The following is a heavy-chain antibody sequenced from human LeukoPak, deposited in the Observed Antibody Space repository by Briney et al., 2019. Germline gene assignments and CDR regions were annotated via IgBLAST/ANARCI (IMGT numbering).Heavy chain of an antibody. D-gene: IGHD6-13*01. CDR1: GYTFTSYD. Sequence: ASVKVSCKASGYTFTSYDINWVRQATGQGLEWMGWMNPNSGNTGYAQKFQGRVTMTRNTSISTAYMELSSLRSEDTAVYYCAREHSSSWGYYYYYYMDVWGKGTTVTVSS. CDR3: AREHSSSWGYYYYYYMDV. CDR2: MNPNSGNT. J-gene: IGHJ6*03. V-gene: IGHV1-8*01.